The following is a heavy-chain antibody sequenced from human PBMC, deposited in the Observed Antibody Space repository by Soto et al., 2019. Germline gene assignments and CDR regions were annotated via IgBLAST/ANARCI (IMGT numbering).Heavy chain of an antibody. D-gene: IGHD2-21*02. Sequence: QITLKESGPPLVKPTQTLTLTCTSSGFSLSTIGVGVGWIRQPPGKALEWLALNYWDDDKRYSPSLKSRLTVSKHTSKIQVVLTMTNMDPVYTATDYSVQSRCGGDCLQSYSSHSYYGLDVWGQGTTVTVSS. CDR2: NYWDDDK. V-gene: IGHV2-5*02. CDR1: GFSLSTIGVG. CDR3: VQSRCGGDCLQSYSSHSYYGLDV. J-gene: IGHJ6*02.